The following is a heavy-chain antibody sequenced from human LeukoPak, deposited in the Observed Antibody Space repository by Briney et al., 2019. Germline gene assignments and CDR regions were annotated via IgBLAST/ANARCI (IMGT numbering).Heavy chain of an antibody. CDR1: GVSFSGYY. D-gene: IGHD4-17*01. Sequence: SETLSLTCAAYGVSFSGYYWSWIRQPPGKGLEWLGEINHSGSTNYNPSLKSRVTISVDTSKNQFSLKLSSVTAADTAVYYCARGPGTTLNYYYYGMDVWGQGTTVTVSS. CDR3: ARGPGTTLNYYYYGMDV. J-gene: IGHJ6*02. V-gene: IGHV4-34*01. CDR2: INHSGST.